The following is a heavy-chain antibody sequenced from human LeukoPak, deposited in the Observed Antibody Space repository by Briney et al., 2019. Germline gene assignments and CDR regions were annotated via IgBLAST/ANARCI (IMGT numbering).Heavy chain of an antibody. J-gene: IGHJ5*02. CDR2: IYYSGST. CDR3: AREGFRRYSSGWYNWFDP. CDR1: GGSISSYY. V-gene: IGHV4-59*01. Sequence: SETLSLTCTVSGGSISSYYWSWIRQPPGKGLEWIGYIYYSGSTNYNPSLKSRVTISVDTPKNQFSLKLSSVTAADTAVYYCAREGFRRYSSGWYNWFDPWGQGTLVTVSS. D-gene: IGHD6-19*01.